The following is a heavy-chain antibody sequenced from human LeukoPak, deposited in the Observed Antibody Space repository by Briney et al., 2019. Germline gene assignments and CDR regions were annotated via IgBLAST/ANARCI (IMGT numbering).Heavy chain of an antibody. D-gene: IGHD3-10*01. J-gene: IGHJ5*01. CDR2: IRYDGSNK. V-gene: IGHV3-30*02. Sequence: GGSLRLSCAASGFTFTSHGMHWVRQAPGKGLEWVAHIRYDGSNKYYADSVKGRFTISRDDSKKMLYLQMSSLRPEDTAVYYCARGRRSGGITMIRGVKDRGWFDFWRQGTLVTVSS. CDR3: ARGRRSGGITMIRGVKDRGWFDF. CDR1: GFTFTSHG.